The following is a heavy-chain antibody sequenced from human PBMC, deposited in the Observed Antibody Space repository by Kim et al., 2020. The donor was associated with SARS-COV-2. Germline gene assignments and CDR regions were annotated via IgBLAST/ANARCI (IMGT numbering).Heavy chain of an antibody. D-gene: IGHD5-18*01. Sequence: GGSLRLSCAASGLTFSSYGMHWVRQAPGKGLEWVAGISNDGSNKYYADSVKGRFTISRDNSKNTLYLQMNSLVAEDTAVYYYAKEQEYSSLTQPLWFDPWGQGTLVTVSS. CDR3: AKEQEYSSLTQPLWFDP. J-gene: IGHJ5*02. V-gene: IGHV3-30*18. CDR2: ISNDGSNK. CDR1: GLTFSSYG.